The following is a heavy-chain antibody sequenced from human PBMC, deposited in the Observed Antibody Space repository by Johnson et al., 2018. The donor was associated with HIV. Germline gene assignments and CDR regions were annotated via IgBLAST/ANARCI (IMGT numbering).Heavy chain of an antibody. J-gene: IGHJ3*02. V-gene: IGHV3-30-3*01. CDR3: ARDQGVRVGPIADDAFDI. CDR1: GFTFSIYW. Sequence: QVQLVESGGGLVQPGGSLRLSCAASGFTFSIYWMTWVRQAPGKGLEWVAVISYDGSNKYYADSVKGRFTISRDNAKNSLYLQMNSLRVEDTAFYYCARDQGVRVGPIADDAFDIWGQGTVVTVSS. D-gene: IGHD1-26*01. CDR2: ISYDGSNK.